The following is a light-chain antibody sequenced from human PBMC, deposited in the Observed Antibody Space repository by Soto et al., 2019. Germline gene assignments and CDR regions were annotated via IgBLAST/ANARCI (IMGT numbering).Light chain of an antibody. Sequence: DLQMTQSPSTLSASVGDRVTITCRASQSCRNSLAWYQQKAGKAPTLLIYDASTLQSGVPSRFSGSGSGTDFTLTISGLQPEDFATYYCQQYQTSSWAFGQGTEVDIK. CDR1: QSCRNS. V-gene: IGKV1-5*01. J-gene: IGKJ1*01. CDR2: DAS. CDR3: QQYQTSSWA.